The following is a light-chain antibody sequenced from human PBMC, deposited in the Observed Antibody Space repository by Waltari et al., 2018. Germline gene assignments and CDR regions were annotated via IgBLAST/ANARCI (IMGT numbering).Light chain of an antibody. CDR1: PGSLSTPSY. Sequence: QTVVTQEPSLSVSPGGTVPLTCALSPGSLSTPSYATWYQQTPGQAPRTLVYKANARSSGVPDRFSGSILGNTAALTITGAQADDESDYYCALYMGSGIWVFGGGTRLTVL. CDR2: KAN. CDR3: ALYMGSGIWV. V-gene: IGLV8-61*01. J-gene: IGLJ3*02.